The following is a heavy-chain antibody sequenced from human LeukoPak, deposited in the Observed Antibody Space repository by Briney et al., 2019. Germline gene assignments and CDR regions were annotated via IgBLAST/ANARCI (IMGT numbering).Heavy chain of an antibody. D-gene: IGHD3-22*01. CDR2: IRYDGSNK. Sequence: GGSLRLSCAASGFTFSSYGMHWVRQAPGKGLEWVAFIRYDGSNKYYADSVKGRFTISRDNSKNTLYLQMNSLRAEDTAVYYCAKDRVYYDSSGPSDYWGQGTLVTVSS. CDR3: AKDRVYYDSSGPSDY. J-gene: IGHJ4*02. V-gene: IGHV3-30*02. CDR1: GFTFSSYG.